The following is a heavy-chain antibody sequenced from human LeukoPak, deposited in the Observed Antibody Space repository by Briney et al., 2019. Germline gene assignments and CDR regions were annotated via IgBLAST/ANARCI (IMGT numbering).Heavy chain of an antibody. CDR1: GYSISSGYY. D-gene: IGHD3-22*01. Sequence: SETLSLTCTVSGYSISSGYYWGWIRQSPGKGLEWIGSIYHSGSHYDNASLKSRVTLSVDTSKNQFSLKLSSVTAADTAVYYCARRAGDYSHPYDYWGQGTLVTVSS. CDR3: ARRAGDYSHPYDY. V-gene: IGHV4-38-2*02. CDR2: IYHSGSH. J-gene: IGHJ4*02.